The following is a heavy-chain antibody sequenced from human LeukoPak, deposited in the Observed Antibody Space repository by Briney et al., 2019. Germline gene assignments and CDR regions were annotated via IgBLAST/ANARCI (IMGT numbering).Heavy chain of an antibody. D-gene: IGHD2-15*01. J-gene: IGHJ3*02. V-gene: IGHV1-2*06. Sequence: ASVKVSCKASGYTFTGYYMHWVRQAPGQGLEWMGRINPNSGGTNYAQKFQGRVTMTRDMSISTAYMELSRLRSDDTAVYYCAFIPGRTDAFDIWGQGTMATVSS. CDR1: GYTFTGYY. CDR3: AFIPGRTDAFDI. CDR2: INPNSGGT.